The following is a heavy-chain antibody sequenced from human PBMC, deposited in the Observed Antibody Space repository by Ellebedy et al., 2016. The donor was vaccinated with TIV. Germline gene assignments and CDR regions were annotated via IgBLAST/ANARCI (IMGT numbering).Heavy chain of an antibody. V-gene: IGHV3-23*01. CDR2: ISAEGKGI. Sequence: PGGSLRLSCAASGFTFNIYAMTWVRQAPGKGLEWVSGISAEGKGIYYADSVRGRFTISRDNSKNTLYLQLNSPRFDDKALYYCVKGGDNTIWYGGEDVWGQGTTVTVSS. CDR3: VKGGDNTIWYGGEDV. D-gene: IGHD6-13*01. J-gene: IGHJ6*02. CDR1: GFTFNIYA.